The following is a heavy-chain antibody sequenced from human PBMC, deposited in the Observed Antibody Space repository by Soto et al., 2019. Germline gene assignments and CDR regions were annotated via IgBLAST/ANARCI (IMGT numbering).Heavy chain of an antibody. CDR3: AREADFASSGYVLDY. V-gene: IGHV3-21*01. Sequence: QRLSCAASGFTCSGVSMNWVRQAPGKGLEWVSSVTSSASSMFYADSVKGRVTISRDDAKDSLVLQIKSLRADDTAVYYWAREADFASSGYVLDYWGRGTLVTVSS. D-gene: IGHD3-22*01. J-gene: IGHJ4*02. CDR1: GFTCSGVS. CDR2: VTSSASSM.